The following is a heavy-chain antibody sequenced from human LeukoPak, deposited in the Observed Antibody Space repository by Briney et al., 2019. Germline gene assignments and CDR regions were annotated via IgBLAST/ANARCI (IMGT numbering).Heavy chain of an antibody. Sequence: ASVKVSCKASGNTFTSYGISWVGRAPGQGLEWMGWIRAYNGNTNYAQKLQGRVTMTTDTSTSTAYMELRSLRSDDTAVYYCARASRYCSSTSCYAVDYWGQGTLVTVSS. V-gene: IGHV1-18*01. CDR1: GNTFTSYG. J-gene: IGHJ4*02. CDR2: IRAYNGNT. D-gene: IGHD2-2*01. CDR3: ARASRYCSSTSCYAVDY.